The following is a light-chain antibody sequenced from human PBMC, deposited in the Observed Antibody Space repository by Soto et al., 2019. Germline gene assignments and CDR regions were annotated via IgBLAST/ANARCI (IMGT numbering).Light chain of an antibody. J-gene: IGKJ2*01. CDR1: QSVNNK. V-gene: IGKV3-15*01. CDR2: GAS. CDR3: QQYNNWPPYT. Sequence: EIVMTQSPATLSVSPGERATLSCRASQSVNNKLAWYQQKPGQAPRLLIYGASTRATGIPARFSGSGSGTEFTLTISSLQSEDFAVYYCQQYNNWPPYTFGQGTKLEIK.